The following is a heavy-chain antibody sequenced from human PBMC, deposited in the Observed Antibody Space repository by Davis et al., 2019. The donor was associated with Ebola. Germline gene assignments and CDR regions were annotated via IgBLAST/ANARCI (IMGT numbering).Heavy chain of an antibody. CDR2: IWYDGRNQ. CDR1: GFTLSGYG. V-gene: IGHV3-33*01. J-gene: IGHJ6*04. CDR3: VRDTYYYYNTMDV. Sequence: GESLRISCAASGFTLSGYGLHWVRQLPGKGLEWVAVIWYDGRNQYYADSVKGRFTISRDNSKNTLYLQMNSLRAEDTAVYYCVRDTYYYYNTMDVWGKGTVVTVSS.